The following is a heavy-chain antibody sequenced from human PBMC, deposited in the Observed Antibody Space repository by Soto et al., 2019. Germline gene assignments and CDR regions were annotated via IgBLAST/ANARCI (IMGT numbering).Heavy chain of an antibody. CDR1: GGTFSSYT. Sequence: QVQLVQSGAEVKKPGSSVKVSCKASGGTFSSYTISWVRQAPGQGLEWMGRIIPILGIANYAQKFQGRVTITADKSTSTAYMELSSLRSEDTAVYYCATTLYYDILTGYYTPNWFDPWGQGTLVTVSS. CDR3: ATTLYYDILTGYYTPNWFDP. CDR2: IIPILGIA. D-gene: IGHD3-9*01. V-gene: IGHV1-69*02. J-gene: IGHJ5*02.